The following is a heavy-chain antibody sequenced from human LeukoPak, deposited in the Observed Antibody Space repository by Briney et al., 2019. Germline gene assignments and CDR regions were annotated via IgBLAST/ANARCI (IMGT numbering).Heavy chain of an antibody. J-gene: IGHJ4*02. CDR2: ISVYNGNT. Sequence: ASVKVSCKASGYTFTNYGISWVRQAPGQGLEWMGWISVYNGNTNYAQKFQGRVTMTTDTSTSTAYMELRSLRSDDTAVYYCARVRDSSGYIGYYFDYWGQGTLVTVSS. D-gene: IGHD3-22*01. V-gene: IGHV1-18*01. CDR3: ARVRDSSGYIGYYFDY. CDR1: GYTFTNYG.